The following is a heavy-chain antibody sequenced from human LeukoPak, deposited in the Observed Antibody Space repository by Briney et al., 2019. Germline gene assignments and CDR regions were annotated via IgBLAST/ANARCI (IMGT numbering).Heavy chain of an antibody. CDR2: IYYSGST. CDR1: GGSISSYY. J-gene: IGHJ6*03. D-gene: IGHD3-10*01. Sequence: PSETLSLTCTVSGGSISSYYWSWIRQPPGKGLEWIGYIYYSGSTNYNPPLKSRVTISVDTPKNQFSLKLSSVTAADTAVYYCARHYGTLWYYYYMDVWGKGTTVTVSS. V-gene: IGHV4-59*01. CDR3: ARHYGTLWYYYYMDV.